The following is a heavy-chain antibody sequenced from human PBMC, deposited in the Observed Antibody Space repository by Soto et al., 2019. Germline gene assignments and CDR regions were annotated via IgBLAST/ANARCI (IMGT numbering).Heavy chain of an antibody. D-gene: IGHD3-3*01. J-gene: IGHJ4*02. CDR3: AHRVLLTVFGLVTTTAIYFDF. CDR1: GFSLTTSGVG. CDR2: IYWDDDK. V-gene: IGHV2-5*02. Sequence: QITLNESGPTVVRPTETLTLTCRFSGFSLTTSGVGVGWIRQSPGKAPEWLALIYWDDDKRYSASLKSRLTITKETSKNQVVRTVSDLDPTDKATYYCAHRVLLTVFGLVTTTAIYFDFWGQGTPVAVSS.